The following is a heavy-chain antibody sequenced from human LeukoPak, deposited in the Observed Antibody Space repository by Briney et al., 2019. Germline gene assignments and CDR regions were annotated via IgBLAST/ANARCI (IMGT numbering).Heavy chain of an antibody. D-gene: IGHD6-6*01. CDR2: INPSGGST. V-gene: IGHV1-46*01. Sequence: AASVKVSCKASGYTFTSYYMHWVRQAPGQGLEWMGIINPSGGSTSYAQKFQGRVTMTRDMSTSTAHMELSSLRSEDTAVYYCARDRSSGPVDYWGQGTLVTVSS. CDR1: GYTFTSYY. CDR3: ARDRSSGPVDY. J-gene: IGHJ4*02.